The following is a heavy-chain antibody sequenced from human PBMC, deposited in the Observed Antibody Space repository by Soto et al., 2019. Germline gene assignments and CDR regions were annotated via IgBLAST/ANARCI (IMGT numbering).Heavy chain of an antibody. CDR1: GYTFTSYG. Sequence: ASVKVSCKASGYTFTSYGISWVRRAPGQGLEWMGWISAYNGNTNYAQKLQGRVTMTTDTSTSTAYMELRSLRSDDTAVYYCARVYYYGSGSYYFDYWGQGTLVTVS. CDR2: ISAYNGNT. V-gene: IGHV1-18*01. D-gene: IGHD3-10*01. CDR3: ARVYYYGSGSYYFDY. J-gene: IGHJ4*02.